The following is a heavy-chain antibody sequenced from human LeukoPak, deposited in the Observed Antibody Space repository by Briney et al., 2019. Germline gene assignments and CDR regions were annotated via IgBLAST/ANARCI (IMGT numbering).Heavy chain of an antibody. CDR3: AREVITFGGVIAKSWFDP. CDR2: ISSSSSYI. Sequence: GGSLRLSCAASGFTFSSYSMNWVRQAPGKGLEWVSSISSSSSYIYYADSVKGRFTISRDDAKNSLYLQMNSLRAEDTAVYYCAREVITFGGVIAKSWFDPWGQGTLVTVSS. CDR1: GFTFSSYS. J-gene: IGHJ5*02. V-gene: IGHV3-21*01. D-gene: IGHD3-16*02.